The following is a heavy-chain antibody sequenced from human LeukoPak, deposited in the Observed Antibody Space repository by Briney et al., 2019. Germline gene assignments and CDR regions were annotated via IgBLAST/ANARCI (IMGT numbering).Heavy chain of an antibody. D-gene: IGHD3-22*01. CDR1: GFTFSSYA. CDR3: AKASYYYDSSGYYRLGYFNY. J-gene: IGHJ4*02. Sequence: GGSLRLSCAASGFTFSSYAMSWVRQAPGKGLEWVSGISGSGGTAYYADSVKGRFTIPRDNSKNTLYLQMNTLRAEDTAVYYCAKASYYYDSSGYYRLGYFNYWGQGTLVTVSP. V-gene: IGHV3-23*01. CDR2: ISGSGGTA.